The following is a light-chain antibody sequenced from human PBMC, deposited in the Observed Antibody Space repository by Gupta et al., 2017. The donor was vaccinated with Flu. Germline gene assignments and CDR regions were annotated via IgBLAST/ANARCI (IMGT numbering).Light chain of an antibody. CDR2: DDS. Sequence: GGDNIGDKSVHWYQQKPGQAPILVVYDDSDRPSGSPERFSGSNSGNTATLTISRVEAGDEADYYCQVWDSANNHVVFGGGAKLTVL. V-gene: IGLV3-21*02. CDR3: QVWDSANNHVV. CDR1: NIGDKS. J-gene: IGLJ3*02.